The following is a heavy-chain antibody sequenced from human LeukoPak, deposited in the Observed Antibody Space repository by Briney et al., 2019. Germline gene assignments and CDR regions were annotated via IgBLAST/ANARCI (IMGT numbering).Heavy chain of an antibody. D-gene: IGHD1-26*01. CDR1: GFTFSSYW. CDR3: ARVSTLGVEGAWGNNAFDI. Sequence: PGGSLRLSCAASGFTFSSYWMSGVGQAPGKGLEWVANIKQDGSEKYYVDSVKGRFTISRDNAKNSLYLQMNSLRAEDTAVYYCARVSTLGVEGAWGNNAFDIWGQGTMVTVSS. V-gene: IGHV3-7*01. J-gene: IGHJ3*02. CDR2: IKQDGSEK.